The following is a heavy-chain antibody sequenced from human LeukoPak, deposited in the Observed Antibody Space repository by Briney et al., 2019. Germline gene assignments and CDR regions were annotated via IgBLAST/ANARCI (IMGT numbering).Heavy chain of an antibody. CDR3: ARKPGIVGATGAYFDY. Sequence: PGGSLKLSCAASGFTFSSYGMHWVRQAPGKGREWVAVISYDGSNKYYADSVKGRFTISRDNSKNTLYLQMNSLRAENTAVYYCARKPGIVGATGAYFDYWGQGTLVTVSS. CDR2: ISYDGSNK. CDR1: GFTFSSYG. J-gene: IGHJ4*02. D-gene: IGHD1-26*01. V-gene: IGHV3-30*03.